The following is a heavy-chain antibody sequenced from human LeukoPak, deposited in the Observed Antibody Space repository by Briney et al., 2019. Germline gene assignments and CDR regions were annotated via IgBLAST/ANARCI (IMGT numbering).Heavy chain of an antibody. CDR1: GFTFSSYA. J-gene: IGHJ5*01. Sequence: GGSLRLSCAASGFTFSSYAMSWVRQAPGKGLEWVSGISSGSGGSTYYADSVKGRFTISRDNSKNTLYLQINSVRAEDTAVYYCARAYSSSWYDFWGQGTLVTVSS. D-gene: IGHD6-13*01. CDR2: ISSGSGGST. V-gene: IGHV3-23*01. CDR3: ARAYSSSWYDF.